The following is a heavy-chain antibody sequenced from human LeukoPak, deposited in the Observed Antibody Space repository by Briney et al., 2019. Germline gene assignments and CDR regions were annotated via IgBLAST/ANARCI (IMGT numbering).Heavy chain of an antibody. CDR3: ANREGGYTYDPFDY. D-gene: IGHD5-18*01. J-gene: IGHJ4*02. CDR1: VFTFSTYA. Sequence: GGSLRLSXAASVFTFSTYAMSWVRQAPGRGLEWVSAISGSSDTTYYADSVKGRFTISRDNSKNTLYLQMNSLRAEDTAVYYCANREGGYTYDPFDYWGQGTLVTVSS. V-gene: IGHV3-23*01. CDR2: ISGSSDTT.